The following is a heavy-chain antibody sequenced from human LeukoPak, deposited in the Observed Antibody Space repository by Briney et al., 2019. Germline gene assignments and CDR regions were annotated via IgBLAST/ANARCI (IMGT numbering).Heavy chain of an antibody. CDR2: IRQDGSEK. Sequence: GGSLRLSCEVSGFIFSSYWMRWVRQAPGKGPEWVAHIRQDGSEKDYVDSVKGRFTISRDNAKNSLYLQMSSLRAEDTAVYYCGRGSRISDYWGQGTQVTVSS. D-gene: IGHD2-15*01. V-gene: IGHV3-7*01. J-gene: IGHJ4*02. CDR1: GFIFSSYW. CDR3: GRGSRISDY.